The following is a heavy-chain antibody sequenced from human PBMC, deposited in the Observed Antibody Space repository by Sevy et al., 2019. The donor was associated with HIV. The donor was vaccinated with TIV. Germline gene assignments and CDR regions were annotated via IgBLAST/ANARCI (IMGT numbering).Heavy chain of an antibody. J-gene: IGHJ4*02. CDR1: GYTFTSYG. CDR3: ARVGCSGGSCYSWADY. D-gene: IGHD2-15*01. Sequence: ASVKVSCKASGYTFTSYGISWARQAPGRGLEWMGWISAYNDNTNYAQKLQGRVTMTTDTSTSTAYMELRSLRSDDTAVYYCARVGCSGGSCYSWADYWGQGTLVTVSS. V-gene: IGHV1-18*04. CDR2: ISAYNDNT.